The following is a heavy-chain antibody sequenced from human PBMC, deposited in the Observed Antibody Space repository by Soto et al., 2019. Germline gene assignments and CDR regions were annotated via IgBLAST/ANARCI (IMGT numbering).Heavy chain of an antibody. J-gene: IGHJ5*02. V-gene: IGHV1-18*01. CDR3: ARDGLYDSSGYYNWFDP. Sequence: ASVKVSCKASGYTFTSYCISWVRQAPGQGLEWMGWISAYNGNTNYAQKLQGRVTMTTDTSTSTAYMELRSLRSDDTAVYYCARDGLYDSSGYYNWFDPWGQGTLVTVSS. D-gene: IGHD3-22*01. CDR2: ISAYNGNT. CDR1: GYTFTSYC.